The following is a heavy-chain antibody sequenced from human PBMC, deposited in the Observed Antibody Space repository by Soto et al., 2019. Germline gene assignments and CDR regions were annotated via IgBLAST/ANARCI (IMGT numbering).Heavy chain of an antibody. CDR3: ARGYYCYYYMDV. CDR1: GGTFSSYT. V-gene: IGHV1-69*02. CDR2: IIPILGIA. Sequence: QVQLVQSGAEVKKPGSSVKVSCKASGGTFSSYTISWVRQAPGQGLEWMGRIIPILGIANYAQKFQGRVTITADKSTSTAYMELSSMTSEDTAVHYCARGYYCYYYMDVWGTGITVTDSS. J-gene: IGHJ6*03.